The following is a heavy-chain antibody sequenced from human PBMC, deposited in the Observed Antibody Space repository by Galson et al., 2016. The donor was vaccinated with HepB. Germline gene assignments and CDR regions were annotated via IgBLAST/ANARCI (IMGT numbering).Heavy chain of an antibody. CDR2: IWYDGSNK. J-gene: IGHJ6*02. CDR3: ARGIRYCTNGVCYMWGYYYGMDV. D-gene: IGHD2-8*01. CDR1: GFTFSSYG. V-gene: IGHV3-33*01. Sequence: SLRLSCAASGFTFSSYGMHWVRQAPGKGLEWVAVIWYDGSNKYYVDSVKGRFTISRDNSKNTLYLQMNSLRAEDTAVYYCARGIRYCTNGVCYMWGYYYGMDVWGQGTTVTVSS.